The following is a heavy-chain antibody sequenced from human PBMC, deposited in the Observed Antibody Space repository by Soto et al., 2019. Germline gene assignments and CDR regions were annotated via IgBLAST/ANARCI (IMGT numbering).Heavy chain of an antibody. CDR2: LSYGGIT. CDR1: GGSLSV. D-gene: IGHD6-13*01. V-gene: IGHV4-59*01. Sequence: QVQLQESGPRLVKPSETLSLTCTVSGGSLSVWSWIRQPPGKGLEWMGYLSYGGITYYNPSLKSRLTISEDTSKNQFSLKLSSVTTADTAVYYCAGGSSWDWFDPWGQGTLVTVSS. CDR3: AGGSSWDWFDP. J-gene: IGHJ5*02.